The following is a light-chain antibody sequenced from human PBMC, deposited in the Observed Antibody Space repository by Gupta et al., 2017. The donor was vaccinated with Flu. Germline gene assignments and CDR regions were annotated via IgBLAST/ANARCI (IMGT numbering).Light chain of an antibody. V-gene: IGKV3-20*01. CDR2: GAS. J-gene: IGKJ2*03. Sequence: EIVLTQSPGTLSLSPGERATLSCRASQSVSSSYLAWYQQKPGQAPRLLIYGASSRATGIPDRFSGSGSGTDFTLTISRLEPEDFAVYYCQQYGSSPGDRYSFGQGTKLEIK. CDR1: QSVSSSY. CDR3: QQYGSSPGDRYS.